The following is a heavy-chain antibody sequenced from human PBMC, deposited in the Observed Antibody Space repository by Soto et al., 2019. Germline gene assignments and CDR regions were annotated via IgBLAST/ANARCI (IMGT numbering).Heavy chain of an antibody. CDR1: GYKFSSYA. V-gene: IGHV1-3*01. CDR3: ARDQDRPQLGGNYYYIMDV. J-gene: IGHJ6*02. D-gene: IGHD3-3*02. Sequence: EASVKVSCKASGYKFSSYAIHWVRQAPGQRLEWMGWINVGNGNTKYSQKFHDRVTIIRDRSADTAHMEVSSLSSEDTAIYYCARDQDRPQLGGNYYYIMDVWGQGTTVTVSS. CDR2: INVGNGNT.